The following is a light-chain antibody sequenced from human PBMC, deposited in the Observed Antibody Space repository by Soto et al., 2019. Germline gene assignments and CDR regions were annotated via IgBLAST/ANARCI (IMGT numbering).Light chain of an antibody. J-gene: IGKJ1*01. CDR2: GAS. CDR3: QQYNGWPRT. V-gene: IGKV3-15*01. Sequence: EIVMTQSPATLSVSPGETATLSCRASQSVSSNLAWYQQKPGQAPRLLIYGASTRATGIPARFSGSGSGTEFPLTISSLQSEDFAVYYCQQYNGWPRTFGHGTKVDI. CDR1: QSVSSN.